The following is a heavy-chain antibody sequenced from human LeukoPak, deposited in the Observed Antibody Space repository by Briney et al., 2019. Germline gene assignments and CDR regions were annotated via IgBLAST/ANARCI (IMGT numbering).Heavy chain of an antibody. CDR3: AREPREYCSRIACPNWFES. D-gene: IGHD2-2*01. J-gene: IGHJ5*01. V-gene: IGHV3-23*01. CDR1: GFDLNNYA. Sequence: GGSLRLSCAVSGFDLNNYAMSWVRQAPGEGLDWVSALSASGGTTYYADSVKGRFTISRDNSENTLYLQMNSLRAEDTAVYYCAREPREYCSRIACPNWFESWGQGTLVTVSS. CDR2: LSASGGTT.